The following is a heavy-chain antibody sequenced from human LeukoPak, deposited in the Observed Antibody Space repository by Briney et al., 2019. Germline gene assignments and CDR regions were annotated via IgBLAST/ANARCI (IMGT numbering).Heavy chain of an antibody. V-gene: IGHV4-30-2*01. CDR1: GGSISSGGYS. CDR2: VYHSGST. CDR3: ARAPANSYYYYYGMDV. D-gene: IGHD6-25*01. J-gene: IGHJ6*02. Sequence: KSSETLSLTCAVSGGSISSGGYSWSWIRQPPGKGLEWIGYVYHSGSTYYNPSLQSRVTIAVDRSKNQFSLKLSSVTAADTAVYYCARAPANSYYYYYGMDVWGQGTTVTVSS.